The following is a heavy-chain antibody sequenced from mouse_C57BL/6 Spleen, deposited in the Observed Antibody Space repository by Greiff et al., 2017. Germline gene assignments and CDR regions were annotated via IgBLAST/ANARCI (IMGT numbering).Heavy chain of an antibody. CDR2: IDPENGDT. J-gene: IGHJ4*01. CDR3: TRLPG. V-gene: IGHV14-4*01. D-gene: IGHD2-10*01. Sequence: EVQLQQSGAELVRPGASVKLSCTASGFNIKDDYMHWVKQRPEQGLEWIGWIDPENGDTAYASKFQGKATITADPSSNTAYLQLSSLTSEDTAVYYCTRLPGWGQGTSVTVAS. CDR1: GFNIKDDY.